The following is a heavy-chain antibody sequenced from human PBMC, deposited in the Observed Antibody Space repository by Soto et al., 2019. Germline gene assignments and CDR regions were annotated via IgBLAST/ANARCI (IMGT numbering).Heavy chain of an antibody. D-gene: IGHD6-6*01. V-gene: IGHV2-5*02. J-gene: IGHJ1*01. CDR3: AHRLSARPHAEYFQH. CDR2: IYWDDDK. Sequence: SGPTLVKPTQTLTLTCTFSGFSLSTSGVGVGWIRQPPGKALEWLALIYWDDDKRYSPSLKSRLTITKDTSKNQVVLTMTNMDPVDTATYYCAHRLSARPHAEYFQHWGQGTLVTVSS. CDR1: GFSLSTSGVG.